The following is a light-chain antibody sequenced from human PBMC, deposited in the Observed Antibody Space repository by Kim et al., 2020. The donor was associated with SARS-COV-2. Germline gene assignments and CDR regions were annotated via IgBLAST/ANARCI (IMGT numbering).Light chain of an antibody. CDR1: SSDVGSY. J-gene: IGLJ1*01. V-gene: IGLV2-14*03. CDR3: SSYTTVNSYV. Sequence: SPGQSITISCTGTSSDVGSYVSWYQQHPGKAPKVVIFGVTERPSGVSSRFSGSKYDNTASLSISGLQAEDEADYYCSSYTTVNSYVFGTGTKVTVL. CDR2: GVT.